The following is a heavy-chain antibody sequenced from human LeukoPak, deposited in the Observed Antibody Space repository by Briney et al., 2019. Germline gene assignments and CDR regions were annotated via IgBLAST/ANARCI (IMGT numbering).Heavy chain of an antibody. V-gene: IGHV4-61*02. CDR1: GGSISSGSYY. J-gene: IGHJ5*02. CDR3: ARVKVGYSSSWYEFDP. CDR2: IYTSGST. D-gene: IGHD6-13*01. Sequence: SETLSLTCTVSGGSISSGSYYWSWIRQPAGKGLEWIGRIYTSGSTNYNPSLKSRVTISVDTSKNQFSLKLSSVTAADTAVYYCARVKVGYSSSWYEFDPWGQGTLVTVSS.